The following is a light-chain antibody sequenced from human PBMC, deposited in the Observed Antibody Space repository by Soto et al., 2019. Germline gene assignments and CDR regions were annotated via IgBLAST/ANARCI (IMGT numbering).Light chain of an antibody. CDR1: SSDVGGYNY. Sequence: QSVLTQPASVSGSPGQSITIPCTGTSSDVGGYNYVSWYQHHPGKAPKLLIYDVSNRPSGVSNHFSGSKSDNTASLTISGLQPEDEADYYCSSYATSNTRQIVFGTGTKVTVL. CDR3: SSYATSNTRQIV. CDR2: DVS. V-gene: IGLV2-14*03. J-gene: IGLJ1*01.